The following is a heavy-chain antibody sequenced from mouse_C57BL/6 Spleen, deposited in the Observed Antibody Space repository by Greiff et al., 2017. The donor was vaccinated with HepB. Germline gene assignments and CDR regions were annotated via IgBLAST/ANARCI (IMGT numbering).Heavy chain of an antibody. D-gene: IGHD1-1*02. CDR3: ARGGTHGGYAMDY. V-gene: IGHV1-55*01. Sequence: QVQLQQPGAELVKPGASVKMSCKASGYTFTSYWITWVKQRPGQGLEWIGDIYPGSGSTNYNEKFKSKATLTVDTSSSTAYMQLSSLTSEDSAVYYCARGGTHGGYAMDYWGQGTSVTVSS. J-gene: IGHJ4*01. CDR2: IYPGSGST. CDR1: GYTFTSYW.